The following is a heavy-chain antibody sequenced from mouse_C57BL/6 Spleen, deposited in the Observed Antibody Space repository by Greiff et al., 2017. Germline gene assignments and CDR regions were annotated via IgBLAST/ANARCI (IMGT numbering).Heavy chain of an antibody. Sequence: EVQLQQSGPELVKPGASVKIPCKASGYTFTDYNMDWVKQSHGKSLEWIGDINPNNGGTIYNQKFKGKATLTVDKSSSTAYMERRSLTSEDTAVYYCARSLDSSGYYAMDYWGQGTSVTVSS. J-gene: IGHJ4*01. CDR3: ARSLDSSGYYAMDY. V-gene: IGHV1-18*01. CDR2: INPNNGGT. CDR1: GYTFTDYN. D-gene: IGHD3-2*02.